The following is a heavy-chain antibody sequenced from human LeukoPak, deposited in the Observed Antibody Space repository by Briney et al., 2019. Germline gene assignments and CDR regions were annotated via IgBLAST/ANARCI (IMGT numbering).Heavy chain of an antibody. CDR2: ISYDGSNV. V-gene: IGHV3-30-3*01. D-gene: IGHD5/OR15-5a*01. CDR1: GFTFRSYS. J-gene: IGHJ6*02. Sequence: PGRSLRLSCAASGFTFRSYSMHWVRQAPGKGLEWAATISYDGSNVYYADSVRGRFTISRDNSKNTVHLQMNSLRTEDTAMYYCAKDPQEIVSTIVYYYYSMDVWGQGTTVTVSS. CDR3: AKDPQEIVSTIVYYYYSMDV.